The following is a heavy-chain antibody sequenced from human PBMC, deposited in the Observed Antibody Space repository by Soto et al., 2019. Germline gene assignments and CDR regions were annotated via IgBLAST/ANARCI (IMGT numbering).Heavy chain of an antibody. Sequence: EVQLVESGGGLVQPGRSLRLSCTASGFTFGDYAMSWFRQAPGKGLEWVGFIRSKAYGGTTEYAASVKGRFTISRDDSKSIAYLQMNSLKTEDTAVYNCTRDNNGDYGTLPDYWGQGTLVTVSS. CDR3: TRDNNGDYGTLPDY. CDR2: IRSKAYGGTT. J-gene: IGHJ4*02. CDR1: GFTFGDYA. D-gene: IGHD4-17*01. V-gene: IGHV3-49*03.